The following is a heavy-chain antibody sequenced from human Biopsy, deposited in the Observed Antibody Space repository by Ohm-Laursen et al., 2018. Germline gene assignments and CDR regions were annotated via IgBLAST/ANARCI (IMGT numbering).Heavy chain of an antibody. CDR2: ASYSGYT. CDR3: ARLGNFWNAEDGLDL. D-gene: IGHD3-3*01. V-gene: IGHV4-59*08. CDR1: DDSIRNFY. J-gene: IGHJ3*01. Sequence: SETLSLTCTVSDDSIRNFYWTWIRQPPGQGLEWIGHASYSGYTNYNPPLKSRVTISVDTSKNHFSLNLRSVTAADTAVYSCARLGNFWNAEDGLDLWGLGTMVTVSS.